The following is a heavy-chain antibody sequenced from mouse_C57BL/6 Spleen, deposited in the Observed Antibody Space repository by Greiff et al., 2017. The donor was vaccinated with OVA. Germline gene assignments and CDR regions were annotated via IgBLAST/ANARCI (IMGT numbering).Heavy chain of an antibody. Sequence: EVQLQQSGPELVKPGASVKISCKASGYSFTGYYMNWVKQSPEKSLEWIGEINPSTGGTTYNQKFKAKATLTVDKSSSTAYMQLKSLTSEDSAVYYCARLGSRGYYYAMDYWGQGTSVTVSS. CDR2: INPSTGGT. V-gene: IGHV1-42*01. J-gene: IGHJ4*01. D-gene: IGHD1-1*01. CDR1: GYSFTGYY. CDR3: ARLGSRGYYYAMDY.